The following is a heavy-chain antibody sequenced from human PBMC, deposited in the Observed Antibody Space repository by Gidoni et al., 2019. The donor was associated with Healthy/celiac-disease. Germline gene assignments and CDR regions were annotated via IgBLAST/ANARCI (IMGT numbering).Heavy chain of an antibody. CDR1: GYTFPSYS. V-gene: IGHV1-46*01. Sequence: QVQLVQSGAEVTKPGASVTVSCKASGYTFPSYSMPWVRQAPGQGLEWMGIINPSGGSKSYAQKFQGRVTMTRDTSTSTVYMELSSLRSEDTAVYYCARARITMVRGGTPNNNWFDPWGQGTLVTVSS. J-gene: IGHJ5*02. D-gene: IGHD3-10*01. CDR3: ARARITMVRGGTPNNNWFDP. CDR2: INPSGGSK.